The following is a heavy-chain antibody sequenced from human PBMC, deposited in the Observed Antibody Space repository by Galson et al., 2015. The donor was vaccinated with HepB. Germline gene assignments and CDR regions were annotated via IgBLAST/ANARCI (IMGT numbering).Heavy chain of an antibody. V-gene: IGHV1-24*01. CDR2: YDPEEGET. D-gene: IGHD4-23*01. J-gene: IGHJ6*02. Sequence: SVKVSCKVIGDSLNAVATHWVRQTPTKGLEWVGGYDPEEGETVYAEEFQGRVTMTEDTTTDTAYIELSSLRPEDTALFYCATDTDGGSYSYGMDVWGQGTTVTVSS. CDR1: GDSLNAVA. CDR3: ATDTDGGSYSYGMDV.